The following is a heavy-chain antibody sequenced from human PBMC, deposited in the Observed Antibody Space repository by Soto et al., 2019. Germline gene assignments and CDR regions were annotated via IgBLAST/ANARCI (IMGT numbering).Heavy chain of an antibody. J-gene: IGHJ4*02. CDR3: ACYSSSWYVPLIDY. CDR2: IYYSGST. Sequence: QLQLQESGPGLVKPSETLSLTCTVSGGSISSSSYYWGWIRQPPGKGLEWIGSIYYSGSTYYNPSLKSQVTISVATSKNQFSLKLSSVTAADTAVYYCACYSSSWYVPLIDYWGQGTLVTVSS. D-gene: IGHD6-13*01. V-gene: IGHV4-39*01. CDR1: GGSISSSSYY.